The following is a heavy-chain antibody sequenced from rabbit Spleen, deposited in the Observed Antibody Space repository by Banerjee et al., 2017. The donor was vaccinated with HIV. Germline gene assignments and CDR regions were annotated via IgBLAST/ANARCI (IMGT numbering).Heavy chain of an antibody. CDR2: IYAGSSGST. Sequence: QSLEESGGGLVKPGGTLTLTCKASGVSLNDKDMMCWVRQAPGKGLEWIACIYAGSSGSTYYASWAKGRFTISKTSSTTVTLQMTSLTAADTATYFCARFDTGDGDYSLDLWGPGTLVTVS. J-gene: IGHJ6*01. V-gene: IGHV1S40*01. CDR3: ARFDTGDGDYSLDL. D-gene: IGHD2-1*01. CDR1: GVSLNDKDM.